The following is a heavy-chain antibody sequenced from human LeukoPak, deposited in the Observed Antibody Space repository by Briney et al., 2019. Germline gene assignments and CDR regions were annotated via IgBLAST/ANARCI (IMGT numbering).Heavy chain of an antibody. V-gene: IGHV3-7*03. J-gene: IGHJ3*02. CDR1: GFTLSSYW. Sequence: GGSLRLSCAASGFTLSSYWMSWVRQAPGKGLEWVANIKQDGSEKYYVDSVKGRFTISRDNAKNSLYLQMNSLRAEDTAVYYCASYYGSGSRRAFDIWGQGTMVTVCS. CDR2: IKQDGSEK. CDR3: ASYYGSGSRRAFDI. D-gene: IGHD3-10*01.